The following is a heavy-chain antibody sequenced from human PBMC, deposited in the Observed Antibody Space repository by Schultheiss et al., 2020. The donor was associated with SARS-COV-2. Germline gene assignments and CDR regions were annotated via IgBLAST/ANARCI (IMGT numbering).Heavy chain of an antibody. D-gene: IGHD6-6*01. CDR1: GFTFSSYA. Sequence: GGSLRLSCAASGFTFSSYAMSWVRQAPGKGLEWVANIKQDGSEKYYVDSVKGRFTISRDNAKNSLYLQMNSLRAEDTAVYYCASATPYSSSFDYWGQGTLVTVSS. J-gene: IGHJ4*02. V-gene: IGHV3-7*03. CDR2: IKQDGSEK. CDR3: ASATPYSSSFDY.